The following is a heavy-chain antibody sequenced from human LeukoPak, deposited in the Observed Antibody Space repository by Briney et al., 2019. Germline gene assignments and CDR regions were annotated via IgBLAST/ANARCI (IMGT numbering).Heavy chain of an antibody. CDR2: INHSGST. V-gene: IGHV4-34*01. CDR3: ARGRQRCSGGSCYSNYYYGMDV. D-gene: IGHD2-15*01. Sequence: PSETLSLTCAVYGGSFSGYYWSWIRQPPGKGLEWIGEINHSGSTNYNPPLKSRVTISVDTSKNQFSLKLSSVTAADTAVYYCARGRQRCSGGSCYSNYYYGMDVWGKGTTVTGSS. CDR1: GGSFSGYY. J-gene: IGHJ6*04.